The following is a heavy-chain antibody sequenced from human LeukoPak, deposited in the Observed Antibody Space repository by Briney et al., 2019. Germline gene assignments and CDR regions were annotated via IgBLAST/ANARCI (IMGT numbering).Heavy chain of an antibody. CDR1: GGSISSYY. CDR3: ARAIPGIAAVDY. Sequence: SETLSLTCAVYGGSISSYYWSWIRQPPGKGLEWIGYIYYSGSTNYNPSLKSRVTISVDTSKNQFSLKLSSVTAADTAVYYCARAIPGIAAVDYWGQGTLVTVSS. V-gene: IGHV4-59*01. CDR2: IYYSGST. D-gene: IGHD6-25*01. J-gene: IGHJ4*02.